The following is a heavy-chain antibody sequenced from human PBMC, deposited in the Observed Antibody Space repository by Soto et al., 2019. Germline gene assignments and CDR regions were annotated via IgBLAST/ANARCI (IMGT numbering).Heavy chain of an antibody. Sequence: SVKVSCKASGGTFSSYAISWVRQAPGQGLEWMGGIIPIFGTANYAQKFQGRVTITADESTGTAYMELSSLRSEDTAVYYCARSTSIXIFGVVTDPHYYYGMDVWGQGTTVTVSS. CDR3: ARSTSIXIFGVVTDPHYYYGMDV. CDR2: IIPIFGTA. D-gene: IGHD3-3*01. V-gene: IGHV1-69*13. J-gene: IGHJ6*02. CDR1: GGTFSSYA.